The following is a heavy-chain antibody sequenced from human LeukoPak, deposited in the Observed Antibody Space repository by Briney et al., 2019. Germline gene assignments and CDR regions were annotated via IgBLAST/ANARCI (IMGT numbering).Heavy chain of an antibody. D-gene: IGHD1-1*01. V-gene: IGHV3-30*04. J-gene: IGHJ3*02. CDR1: GFTFSIYS. Sequence: GGSLRLSCAASGFTFSIYSMNWVRQAPGKGLEWVAVISYDGGNKYYADSVKGRFTISRDNSKNTLYLQMNSLRAEDTAVYYCAREKRRTGYAFDIWGQGTMVTVSS. CDR2: ISYDGGNK. CDR3: AREKRRTGYAFDI.